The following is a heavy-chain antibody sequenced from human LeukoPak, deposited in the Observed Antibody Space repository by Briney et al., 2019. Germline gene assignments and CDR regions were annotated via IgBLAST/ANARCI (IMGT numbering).Heavy chain of an antibody. J-gene: IGHJ4*02. CDR3: ARGGPAGVATNDY. Sequence: PGGSLRLSSAASGFTFSIYYMHWVRQAPGKGLVWVSHIESDGGRTTYADSVKGRFIISRDNAKNTLYLQMNSLRAEDTAVYYCARGGPAGVATNDYWGQGTLVTVSS. CDR1: GFTFSIYY. V-gene: IGHV3-74*01. D-gene: IGHD5-24*01. CDR2: IESDGGRT.